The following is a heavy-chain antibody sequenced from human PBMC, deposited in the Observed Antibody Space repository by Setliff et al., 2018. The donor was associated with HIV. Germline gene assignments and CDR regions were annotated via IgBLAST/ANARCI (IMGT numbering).Heavy chain of an antibody. V-gene: IGHV4-34*01. CDR1: GVPFSDYY. J-gene: IGHJ4*02. D-gene: IGHD2-15*01. CDR3: ARLGSHCKNAFCPPY. Sequence: SETLSLTCGLNGVPFSDYYWNWIRQSPGKGLEWIVEVNHNGNINYNPSLKSRVTISGDTSKNQVSLRLSSVTAADTAVYYCARLGSHCKNAFCPPYWGQGTLVTVSS. CDR2: VNHNGNI.